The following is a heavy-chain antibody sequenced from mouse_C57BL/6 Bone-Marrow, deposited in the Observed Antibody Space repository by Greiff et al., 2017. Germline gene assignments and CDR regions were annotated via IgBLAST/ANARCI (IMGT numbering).Heavy chain of an antibody. J-gene: IGHJ2*01. CDR2: IYPRSGNT. D-gene: IGHD1-2*01. CDR1: GYTFTSYG. Sequence: VQLQQSGAELARPGASVKLSCKASGYTFTSYGISWVKQRTGQGLEWIGEIYPRSGNTYYNEKFKGKATLTADKSSSTAYMELRSLTSEASAVYFCARVRPRRGYFDYWGQGTTLTVSS. V-gene: IGHV1-81*01. CDR3: ARVRPRRGYFDY.